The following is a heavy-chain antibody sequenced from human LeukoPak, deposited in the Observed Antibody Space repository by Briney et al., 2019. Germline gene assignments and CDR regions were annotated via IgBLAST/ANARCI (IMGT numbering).Heavy chain of an antibody. J-gene: IGHJ3*02. V-gene: IGHV4-4*07. Sequence: SETLSLTCTVSGGSISSYYWSWIRQPAGKGLEWIGRIYTSGSTNYNPSLKSRVTMSVDTSKSQFSLKLSSVTAADTAVYYCARDAPTGFYDSSGYKAFDIWGQGTMVTVSS. CDR3: ARDAPTGFYDSSGYKAFDI. CDR1: GGSISSYY. CDR2: IYTSGST. D-gene: IGHD3-22*01.